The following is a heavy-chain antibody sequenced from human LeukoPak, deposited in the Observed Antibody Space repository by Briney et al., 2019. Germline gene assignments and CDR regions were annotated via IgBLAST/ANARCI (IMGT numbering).Heavy chain of an antibody. V-gene: IGHV3-15*01. CDR1: GFTLTNAW. CDR2: IKSKTDSGTT. D-gene: IGHD6-19*01. J-gene: IGHJ4*02. CDR3: TTAQWLGAH. Sequence: PGGSLRLSCAASGFTLTNAWMHWVRQAPGKGLEWVGRIKSKTDSGTTDCAAPVKGRFAISRDDSNNTLSLQMNSLKTEDTAVYYCTTAQWLGAHWGQGTLVTVSS.